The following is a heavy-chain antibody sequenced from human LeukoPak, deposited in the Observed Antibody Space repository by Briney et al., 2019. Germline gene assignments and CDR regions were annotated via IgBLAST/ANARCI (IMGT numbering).Heavy chain of an antibody. Sequence: PGGSPRLSCAASGFTFSSYWMHWVRQAPGKGLVWVSRINSDGSSTSYADSVKGRFTISRDNAKNTLYLQMNSLRAEDTAVYYCARGLYCSSTSCYGNAFDIWGQGTMVTVSS. CDR2: INSDGSST. D-gene: IGHD2-2*01. CDR3: ARGLYCSSTSCYGNAFDI. J-gene: IGHJ3*02. V-gene: IGHV3-74*01. CDR1: GFTFSSYW.